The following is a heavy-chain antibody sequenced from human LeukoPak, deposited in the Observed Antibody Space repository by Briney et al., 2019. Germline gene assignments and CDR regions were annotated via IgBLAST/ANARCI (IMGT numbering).Heavy chain of an antibody. CDR1: GGSISSYY. V-gene: IGHV4-59*01. CDR2: IYYSGST. CDR3: ARDLRDCSSTSCYMDHDAFDI. Sequence: SETLSLTCTVSGGSISSYYWSWIRQPPGKGLEWIGYIYYSGSTNYNPSLKSRVTISVDTSKNQFSLKLSPVTAADTAVYYCARDLRDCSSTSCYMDHDAFDIWGQGTMVTVSS. D-gene: IGHD2-2*02. J-gene: IGHJ3*02.